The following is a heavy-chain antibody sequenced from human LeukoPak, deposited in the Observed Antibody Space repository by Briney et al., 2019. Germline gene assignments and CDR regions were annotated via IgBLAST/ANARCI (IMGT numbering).Heavy chain of an antibody. J-gene: IGHJ4*02. Sequence: GRSLRLSCAASGFTFDDYAMHWVRQAPGKGLEWVSGISWNSGSIGYADSVKGRFTISRDNAKNSLYLQMNSLRAEDTALYYCAKDKGESSDYFDYWGQGTLVTVSS. V-gene: IGHV3-9*01. CDR2: ISWNSGSI. CDR1: GFTFDDYA. CDR3: AKDKGESSDYFDY. D-gene: IGHD3-10*01.